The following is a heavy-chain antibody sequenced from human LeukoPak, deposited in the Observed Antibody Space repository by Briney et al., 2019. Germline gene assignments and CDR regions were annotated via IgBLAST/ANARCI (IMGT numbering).Heavy chain of an antibody. V-gene: IGHV3-48*03. D-gene: IGHD1-26*01. Sequence: GGSRRLSCAASGFTFSSYEMNWVRQAPGKGLEWVSYISSSGSTIYYADSVKGRFTISRDNAKNSLYLQMNSLRAEDTAVYYCARAGSGRSPDWFDPWGQGTLVTVSS. CDR3: ARAGSGRSPDWFDP. CDR1: GFTFSSYE. CDR2: ISSSGSTI. J-gene: IGHJ5*02.